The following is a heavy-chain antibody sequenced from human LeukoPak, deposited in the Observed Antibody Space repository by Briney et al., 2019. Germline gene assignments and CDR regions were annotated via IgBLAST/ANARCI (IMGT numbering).Heavy chain of an antibody. D-gene: IGHD7-27*01. J-gene: IGHJ6*04. V-gene: IGHV4-4*07. CDR3: ARGPPYAPGVLDV. CDR1: GGSISSYY. CDR2: IYNSGTT. Sequence: PSETLSLTCTVSGGSISSYYWSWIRQPAGKALEWIGRIYNSGTTNYNPSLKSRVTILVDTSKNLFSLKLPSVTAADTAVYFCARGPPYAPGVLDVWGKGTTVTISS.